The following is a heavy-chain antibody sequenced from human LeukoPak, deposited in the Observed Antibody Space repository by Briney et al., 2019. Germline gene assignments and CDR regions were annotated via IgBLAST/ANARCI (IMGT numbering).Heavy chain of an antibody. CDR3: ARSVTGPHYYYYYMDV. J-gene: IGHJ6*03. CDR1: GGTFSSYA. D-gene: IGHD4-11*01. Sequence: SVKVSCKASGGTFSSYAISWVRQAPGQGLEWMGGIIPIFGTANYAQKFQGRVTITADESTSTAYMELSSLRSEDTAVYYCARSVTGPHYYYYYMDVWGKGTTVTVSS. CDR2: IIPIFGTA. V-gene: IGHV1-69*01.